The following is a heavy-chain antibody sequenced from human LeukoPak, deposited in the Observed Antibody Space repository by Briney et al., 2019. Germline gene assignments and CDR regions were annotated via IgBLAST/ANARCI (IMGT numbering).Heavy chain of an antibody. Sequence: SVKVSCKASGGTFSSYAISWVRQAPGQGLEWMGGIIPIFGTASYAQKFQGRVTITADESTSTAYMELSSLRSEDTAVYYCARDDDYDYVWGSYRYEYWGQGTLVTVSS. CDR3: ARDDDYDYVWGSYRYEY. D-gene: IGHD3-16*02. J-gene: IGHJ4*02. V-gene: IGHV1-69*01. CDR1: GGTFSSYA. CDR2: IIPIFGTA.